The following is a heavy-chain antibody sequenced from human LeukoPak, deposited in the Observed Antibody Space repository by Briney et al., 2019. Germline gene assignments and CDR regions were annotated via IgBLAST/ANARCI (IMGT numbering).Heavy chain of an antibody. CDR2: IANDGSST. Sequence: GGSLRLSCAASGLTFSSHWMHWVRQAPGKGLVWVSRIANDGSSTTYADSVKGRFTISRDNSKNTLYLQMNSLRAEDTAVHYCAKDRRPRTRYCYYGMDVWGQGTTVTVSS. J-gene: IGHJ6*02. CDR1: GLTFSSHW. CDR3: AKDRRPRTRYCYYGMDV. V-gene: IGHV3-74*01.